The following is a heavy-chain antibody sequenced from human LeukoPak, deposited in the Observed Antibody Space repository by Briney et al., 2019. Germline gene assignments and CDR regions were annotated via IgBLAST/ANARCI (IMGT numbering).Heavy chain of an antibody. Sequence: ASVKVSCKASGYTFSGYYMHWVRQAPGQGLEWMGWINPSSGGANYGQNFQGRVTMTRDTSINTVYMELSRLKSDDTAVYYCARGGKSELGTCDFWGQGTLVTVSS. CDR1: GYTFSGYY. CDR3: ARGGKSELGTCDF. D-gene: IGHD7-27*01. V-gene: IGHV1-2*02. J-gene: IGHJ4*02. CDR2: INPSSGGA.